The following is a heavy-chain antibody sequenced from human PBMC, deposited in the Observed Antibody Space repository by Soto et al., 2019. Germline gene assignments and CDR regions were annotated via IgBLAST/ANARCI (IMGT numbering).Heavy chain of an antibody. CDR1: GFTFSDSA. J-gene: IGHJ6*02. D-gene: IGHD3-10*01. V-gene: IGHV3-73*02. CDR3: TRHEEVQYYYGSGTLYGMDV. Sequence: EVQLVESGGGLVQPGGSLKLSCAASGFTFSDSAMHWVRQASGKGLEWVGRIRSKTNNYATAYAASVKGRFTISRDDSKNTAYLQMNSLKTEDTAVYYCTRHEEVQYYYGSGTLYGMDVWGQGTTVTVSS. CDR2: IRSKTNNYAT.